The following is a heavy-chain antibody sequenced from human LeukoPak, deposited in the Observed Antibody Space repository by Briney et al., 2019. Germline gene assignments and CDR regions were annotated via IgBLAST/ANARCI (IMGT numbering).Heavy chain of an antibody. D-gene: IGHD6-19*01. V-gene: IGHV3-66*01. CDR2: IYSGGNT. CDR3: ASRGSSGWYQGGFDY. J-gene: IGHJ4*02. Sequence: GGSLRLSCAVSGFTVSSNYMSWVRQAPGKGLEWVSVIYSGGNTYYADSVKGRFTISGDNSKNTMYIQMNSLRAEDTAVYYCASRGSSGWYQGGFDYWGQGTLVTVSS. CDR1: GFTVSSNY.